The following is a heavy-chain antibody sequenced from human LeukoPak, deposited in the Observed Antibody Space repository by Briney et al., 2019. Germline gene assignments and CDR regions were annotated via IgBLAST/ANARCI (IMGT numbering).Heavy chain of an antibody. CDR3: ASVVKTGGSMERPKNCFDY. D-gene: IGHD3-22*01. CDR2: IYHSGST. V-gene: IGHV4-4*02. CDR1: GGSISSSNW. Sequence: KPSGTLSLTCAVSGGSISSSNWWSWVRQPPGKGLEWIGEIYHSGSTNYNPSPKSRATISVDKSKNQFSLKLSSVTAADTAVYYCASVVKTGGSMERPKNCFDYWGQGTLVTVSS. J-gene: IGHJ4*02.